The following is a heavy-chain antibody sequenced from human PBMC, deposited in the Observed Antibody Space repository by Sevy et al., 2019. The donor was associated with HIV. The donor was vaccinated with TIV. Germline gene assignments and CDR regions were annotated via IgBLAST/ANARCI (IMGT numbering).Heavy chain of an antibody. J-gene: IGHJ4*02. D-gene: IGHD1-1*01. CDR2: INPNSGVT. V-gene: IGHV1-2*02. CDR1: GYTFTDYY. Sequence: ASVKVSCKTSGYTFTDYYIHWVRQAPGQGLEWMGWINPNSGVTHLAQKFHDRFTMTRDTSISTAYMELSRLKSDDTALDYCARDQKQGTTGGVGAIDYWGQGTLVTVSS. CDR3: ARDQKQGTTGGVGAIDY.